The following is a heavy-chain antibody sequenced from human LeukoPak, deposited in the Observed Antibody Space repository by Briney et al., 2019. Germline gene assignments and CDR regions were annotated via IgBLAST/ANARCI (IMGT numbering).Heavy chain of an antibody. Sequence: PSETLSLTCTVSGGSISSTSYYWGWIRQPPGKGLEWIGTTMYYSGSTYYNPSLKSRVTISVDTSKNQFSLKLSSVTAADTAVYYCARVNHYDSTGYEANWSDPWGQGTPVTVSS. CDR1: GGSISSTSYY. CDR2: MYYSGST. D-gene: IGHD3-22*01. J-gene: IGHJ5*02. V-gene: IGHV4-39*01. CDR3: ARVNHYDSTGYEANWSDP.